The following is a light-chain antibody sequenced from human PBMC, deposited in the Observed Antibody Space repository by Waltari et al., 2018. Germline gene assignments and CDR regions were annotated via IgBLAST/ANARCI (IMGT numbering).Light chain of an antibody. V-gene: IGLV2-23*02. CDR3: CSYAGIYNVEV. CDR1: NRHIGNYNL. CDR2: EVT. J-gene: IGLJ1*01. Sequence: QSALTQPASVSGSPGQSIAISCSGTNRHIGNYNLVSWFQHNPGKAPKLMIFEVTKRPSGISSRFSGAKSGNTAALTISGLQPEDEANYYCCSYAGIYNVEVFGTGTKVTVL.